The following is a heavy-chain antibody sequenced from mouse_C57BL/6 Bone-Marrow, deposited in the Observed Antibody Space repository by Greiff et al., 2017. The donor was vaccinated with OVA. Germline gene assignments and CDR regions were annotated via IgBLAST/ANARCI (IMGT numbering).Heavy chain of an antibody. Sequence: EVQLQQSGAELVRPGASVKLSCTASGFTIKDDYMPWVKQRPEQGLEWIGWIDPENGDTEYASKFQGKATITADTSSNTAYLQLSSLTSEDTAVYDCTADSWAWFAYWGQGTLVTVSA. CDR2: IDPENGDT. CDR3: TADSWAWFAY. V-gene: IGHV14-4*01. J-gene: IGHJ3*01. D-gene: IGHD3-2*01. CDR1: GFTIKDDY.